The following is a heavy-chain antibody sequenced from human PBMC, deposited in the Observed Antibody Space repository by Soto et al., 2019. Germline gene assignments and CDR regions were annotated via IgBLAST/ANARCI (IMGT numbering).Heavy chain of an antibody. Sequence: EVQLLESGGGLVQPGGSLRLSCAASGFTFSSYAMSWVRQAPGKGLEWVSAISGSGGSTYYADSVKGRFTISRDNSKNTRYLQMNSLRAEDTAVYYCAKDKRITMSPRWFDPWGQGTLVTVSS. CDR2: ISGSGGST. J-gene: IGHJ5*02. V-gene: IGHV3-23*01. D-gene: IGHD3-22*01. CDR1: GFTFSSYA. CDR3: AKDKRITMSPRWFDP.